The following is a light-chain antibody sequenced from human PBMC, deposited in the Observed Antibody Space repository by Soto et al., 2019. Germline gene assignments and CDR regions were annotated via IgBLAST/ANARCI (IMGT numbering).Light chain of an antibody. CDR2: GTS. J-gene: IGKJ4*01. CDR3: EYYGDSII. Sequence: EIVMTQSPATLSVSPGERATLSCRASQSVSSYLAWYQQKPGQAPRLLIHGTSNRATGIPDRFSGSGSGTDFTLTFSRLEPEDFAVYYCEYYGDSIIFGGGTKVDIK. CDR1: QSVSSY. V-gene: IGKV3-20*01.